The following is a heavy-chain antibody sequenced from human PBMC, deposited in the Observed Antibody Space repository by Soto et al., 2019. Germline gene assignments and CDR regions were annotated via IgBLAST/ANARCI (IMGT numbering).Heavy chain of an antibody. J-gene: IGHJ4*02. V-gene: IGHV1-46*03. CDR2: MIPTDGST. CDR3: ARDSYGSDY. D-gene: IGHD3-10*01. CDR1: GYTFSVYH. Sequence: ASVKVSCKTSGYTFSVYHIHWVRQAPGQGLEWMGRMIPTDGSTMYAQKFQGRVTLTRDTSTSTAYMELTSLRFEDTAFYYCARDSYGSDYWGQGTQVTVPS.